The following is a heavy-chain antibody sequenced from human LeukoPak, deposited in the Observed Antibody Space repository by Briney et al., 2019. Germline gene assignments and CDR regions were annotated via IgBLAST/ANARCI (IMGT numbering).Heavy chain of an antibody. CDR1: GGSISSYY. CDR2: IYYSGST. D-gene: IGHD6-13*01. Sequence: SETLSLTCTVSGGSISSYYWSWIRQPPGKGLEWIGYIYYSGSTNYNPSLKSRVTISVDTPKNQFSLKLSSVTAADTAVYYCARHPLQQLETNWFDPWGQGTLVTVSS. V-gene: IGHV4-59*08. J-gene: IGHJ5*02. CDR3: ARHPLQQLETNWFDP.